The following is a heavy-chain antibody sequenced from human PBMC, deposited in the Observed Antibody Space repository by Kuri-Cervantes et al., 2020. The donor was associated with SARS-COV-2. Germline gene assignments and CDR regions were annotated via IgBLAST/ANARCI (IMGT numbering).Heavy chain of an antibody. CDR2: IYTSGST. Sequence: GSLRLSCTVSGGPISSYYWSWIRQPAGKGLEWIGRIYTSGSTNYNPSLKSRVTMSVDTSKNQFSLKLSSVTAADTAVYYCAREYYDILTGHQLFDYWGQGTLVTVSS. J-gene: IGHJ4*02. CDR3: AREYYDILTGHQLFDY. CDR1: GGPISSYY. D-gene: IGHD3-9*01. V-gene: IGHV4-4*07.